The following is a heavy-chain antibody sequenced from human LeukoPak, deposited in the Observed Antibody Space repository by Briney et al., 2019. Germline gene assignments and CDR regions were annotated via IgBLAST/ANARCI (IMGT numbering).Heavy chain of an antibody. CDR1: GFTFSSYG. D-gene: IGHD3-16*01. J-gene: IGHJ4*02. CDR2: ISSSGISS. CDR3: AKLGGE. V-gene: IGHV3-48*04. Sequence: GGTLRLSCAASGFTFSSYGMSWVRQAPGRGLEWISYISSSGISSYYTDSVKGRFTISRDNAKNSLSLHMNSLRADDTAMYYCAKLGGEWGQGTLVTVSS.